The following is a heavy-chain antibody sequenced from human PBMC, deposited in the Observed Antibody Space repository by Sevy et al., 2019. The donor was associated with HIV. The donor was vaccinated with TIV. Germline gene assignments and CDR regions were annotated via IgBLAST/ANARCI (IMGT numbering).Heavy chain of an antibody. V-gene: IGHV1-24*01. CDR1: GYTLTELS. D-gene: IGHD3-22*01. CDR2: FDPEDGET. J-gene: IGHJ4*02. Sequence: ASVKVSCKVSGYTLTELSMHWVRQAPGKGLEWMGGFDPEDGETIYAQKFQGRVNMTEDTSTDTAYMELSSLRSEDTAVYYCATMEYFYDSSAYLSGDYWGQGTLVTVSS. CDR3: ATMEYFYDSSAYLSGDY.